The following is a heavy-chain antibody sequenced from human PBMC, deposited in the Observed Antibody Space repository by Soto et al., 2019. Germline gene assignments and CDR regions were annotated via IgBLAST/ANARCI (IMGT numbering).Heavy chain of an antibody. Sequence: SETLSLTCTVSGGSISSYYWSWIRQPPGKGLEWIGYIYYSGSTNYNPSLKSRVTISVDTSKNQFSLKLSSVTAADTAVYYCARESRYCSGGSCYGSWFDPWGQGTLVTVSS. CDR3: ARESRYCSGGSCYGSWFDP. V-gene: IGHV4-59*01. CDR2: IYYSGST. J-gene: IGHJ5*02. CDR1: GGSISSYY. D-gene: IGHD2-15*01.